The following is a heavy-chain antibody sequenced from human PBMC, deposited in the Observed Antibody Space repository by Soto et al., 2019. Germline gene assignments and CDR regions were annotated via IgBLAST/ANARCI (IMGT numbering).Heavy chain of an antibody. CDR2: IYTSGST. V-gene: IGHV4-4*07. D-gene: IGHD2-2*01. CDR3: ARDHCSSTSCYHGMDV. J-gene: IGHJ6*02. CDR1: GGSISSYY. Sequence: TLSLTCTVSGGSISSYYWSWIRQPAGKGLEWIGRIYTSGSTNYNPSLKSRVTMSVDTSKNQFSLKLSSVTAADTAVYYCARDHCSSTSCYHGMDVWGQGTTVTVSS.